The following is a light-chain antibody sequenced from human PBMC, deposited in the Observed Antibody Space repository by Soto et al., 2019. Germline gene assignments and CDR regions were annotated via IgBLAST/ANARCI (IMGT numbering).Light chain of an antibody. V-gene: IGLV2-14*03. Sequence: QSVLTQPASVSGSPGQSITISCSGTSSDIGSYNHVAWYQQFPGKSPKLTIYAVSDRPSGVSDRFSGSKSGITASLTISGLQTEDEADYYCISYTDRQSYLFGTGTKV. CDR3: ISYTDRQSYL. CDR2: AVS. J-gene: IGLJ1*01. CDR1: SSDIGSYNH.